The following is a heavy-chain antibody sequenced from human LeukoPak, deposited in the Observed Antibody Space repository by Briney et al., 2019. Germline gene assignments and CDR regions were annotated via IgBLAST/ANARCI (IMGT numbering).Heavy chain of an antibody. CDR1: GFTFSSYA. CDR2: ISNSGDST. CDR3: AKNRGYCIGGSCYSDY. J-gene: IGHJ4*02. Sequence: PGGSLRLSCAASGFTFSSYAMSWVRQAPGQGLEWVSGISNSGDSTYSADSVKGRFTISRDNSENTLYLQMNSLRAEDTAVYYCAKNRGYCIGGSCYSDYWGQGTLVTVSS. V-gene: IGHV3-23*01. D-gene: IGHD2-15*01.